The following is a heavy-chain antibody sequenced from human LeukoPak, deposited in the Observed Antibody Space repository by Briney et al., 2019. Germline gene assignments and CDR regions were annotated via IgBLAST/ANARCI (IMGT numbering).Heavy chain of an antibody. V-gene: IGHV3-23*01. CDR1: GFTFSSYA. J-gene: IGHJ6*02. CDR3: ARAQPNWGYYYGMDV. CDR2: ISGSGGST. Sequence: QSGGSLRLSCAASGFTFSSYAMSWVRQAPGKGLEWVSAISGSGGSTYYADSVKGRFTISRDNAKNSLYLQMNSLRAEDTAVYYCARAQPNWGYYYGMDVWGQGTTVTVSS. D-gene: IGHD7-27*01.